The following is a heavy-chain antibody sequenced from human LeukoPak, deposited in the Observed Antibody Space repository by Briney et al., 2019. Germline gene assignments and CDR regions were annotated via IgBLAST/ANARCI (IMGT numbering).Heavy chain of an antibody. CDR1: GFTFSSYA. Sequence: GGSLRLSCAASGFTFSSYAMSWVRQAPGKGLEWVSAISGSGGSTYYADSVKGRFTISRDSGRKSVYLQMNSLTTDDTAFYFCAKELDTMFFDYWGQGALVTVSS. J-gene: IGHJ4*02. CDR2: ISGSGGST. CDR3: AKELDTMFFDY. V-gene: IGHV3-23*01. D-gene: IGHD3-10*02.